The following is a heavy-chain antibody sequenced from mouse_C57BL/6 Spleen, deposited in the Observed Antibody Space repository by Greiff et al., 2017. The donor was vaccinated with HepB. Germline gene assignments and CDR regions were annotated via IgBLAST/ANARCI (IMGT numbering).Heavy chain of an antibody. CDR1: GFTFSDYG. J-gene: IGHJ2*01. Sequence: EVQVVESGGGLVKPGGSLKLSCAASGFTFSDYGMHWVRQAPEKGLEWVAYISSGSSTIYYADTVKVRFTISRDNAKNTLFLQMTGLRSEDTAMYYCAREVLGRLGDYGGQGTTLTVSS. D-gene: IGHD4-1*01. CDR3: AREVLGRLGDY. CDR2: ISSGSSTI. V-gene: IGHV5-17*01.